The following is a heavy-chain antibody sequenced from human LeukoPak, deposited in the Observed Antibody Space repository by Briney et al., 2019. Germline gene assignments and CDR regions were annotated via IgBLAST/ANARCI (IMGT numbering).Heavy chain of an antibody. CDR2: ISWNSGSI. CDR3: AKDLTTVTTNQFDY. J-gene: IGHJ4*02. CDR1: GFTFDDYA. Sequence: GGSLRLSCAASGFTFDDYAMRWVRQAPGKGLEWVSGISWNSGSIGYADSVEGRFTISRDNAKNSLYLQVNSLRAEDTALYYCAKDLTTVTTNQFDYWGQGTLVTVSS. D-gene: IGHD4-17*01. V-gene: IGHV3-9*01.